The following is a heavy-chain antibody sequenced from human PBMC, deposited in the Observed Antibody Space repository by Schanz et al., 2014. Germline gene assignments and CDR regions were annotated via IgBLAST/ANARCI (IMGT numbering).Heavy chain of an antibody. D-gene: IGHD1-26*01. CDR1: GYTFTRSG. CDR2: IGGSDGNT. CDR3: ARDRDQWDGNYLDY. V-gene: IGHV1-18*01. J-gene: IGHJ4*02. Sequence: QVQLVESGGGVVQPGGSLRLSCAASGYTFTRSGISWVRQAPGQGLEWMGWIGGSDGNTNFAKKFQGRVTMTTDTSTSTVYMELRSLTSDDSAVYYCARDRDQWDGNYLDYWGQGTLVTVSS.